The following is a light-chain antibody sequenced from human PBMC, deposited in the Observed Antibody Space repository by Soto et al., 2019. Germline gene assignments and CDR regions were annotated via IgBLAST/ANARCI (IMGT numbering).Light chain of an antibody. V-gene: IGKV1-5*03. Sequence: DIQMTQSPSTLSASVGDRVTLTCRASQSISNWLAGYQQRPGKAPKLLIYKASSLESGVPSRFSGSGSGTEFTLTISSLQPDDCATYYCQQYHTYSRTFGQGTKVEIK. CDR3: QQYHTYSRT. J-gene: IGKJ1*01. CDR1: QSISNW. CDR2: KAS.